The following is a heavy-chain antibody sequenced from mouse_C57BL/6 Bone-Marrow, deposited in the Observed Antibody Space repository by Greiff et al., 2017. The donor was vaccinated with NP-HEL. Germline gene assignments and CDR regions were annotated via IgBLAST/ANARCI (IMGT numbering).Heavy chain of an antibody. CDR2: IYPGNGDT. Sequence: QVQLKESGAELVRPGASVKMSCKASGYTFTSYNMHWVKQTPRQGLEWIGAIYPGNGDTSYNQKFKGKATLTVDKSSSTAYMQLSSLTSEDSAVYCCARGNYSNYVGYAMDYWGQGTSVTVSS. D-gene: IGHD2-5*01. V-gene: IGHV1-12*01. CDR1: GYTFTSYN. CDR3: ARGNYSNYVGYAMDY. J-gene: IGHJ4*01.